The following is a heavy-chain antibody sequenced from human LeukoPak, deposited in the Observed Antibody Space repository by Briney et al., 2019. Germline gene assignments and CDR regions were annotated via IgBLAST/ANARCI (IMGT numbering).Heavy chain of an antibody. CDR1: GYSFTTYW. D-gene: IGHD5-24*01. CDR2: IYPGDSDT. Sequence: GESLKISCKGSGYSFTTYWIAWVRQMPGKGLESMGIIYPGDSDTRYSPSFQGHVTISADKSSSTAYLQMNSLRAEDTAVYYCARVRGDGYNWGAFDIWGQGTMVTVSS. CDR3: ARVRGDGYNWGAFDI. V-gene: IGHV5-51*01. J-gene: IGHJ3*02.